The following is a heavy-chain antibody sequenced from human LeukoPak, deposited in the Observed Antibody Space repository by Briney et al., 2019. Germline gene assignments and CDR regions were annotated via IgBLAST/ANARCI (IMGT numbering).Heavy chain of an antibody. V-gene: IGHV1-69*04. CDR1: GGTFSSYA. CDR2: IIPILGIA. D-gene: IGHD1-26*01. CDR3: AREVGATGRAFDI. Sequence: SVKVSCKASGGTFSSYAISWVRQAPGQGLEWMGRIIPILGIANYAQKFQGRVTITADKSTSTAYMELSSLRSEDTAVYYCAREVGATGRAFDIWGQGTMVTVSS. J-gene: IGHJ3*02.